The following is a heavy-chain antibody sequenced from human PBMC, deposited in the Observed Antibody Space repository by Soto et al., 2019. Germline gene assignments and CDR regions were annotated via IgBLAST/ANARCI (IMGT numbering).Heavy chain of an antibody. CDR3: AKQGDYDFWSSSNNWLDP. CDR2: IGGRGGST. V-gene: IGHV3-23*01. Sequence: HPVGSLRLSCAASGFTFSSYAMSWVRQAPGRGLEWVSAIGGRGGSTYYADSVKGRFTISRDSSKNTLYLQMNSLRAEDTAVYYCAKQGDYDFWSSSNNWLDPWGQGTLVTVSS. CDR1: GFTFSSYA. J-gene: IGHJ5*02. D-gene: IGHD3-3*01.